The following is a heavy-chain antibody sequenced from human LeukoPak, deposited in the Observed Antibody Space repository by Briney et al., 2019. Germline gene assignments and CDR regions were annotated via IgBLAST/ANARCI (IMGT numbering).Heavy chain of an antibody. J-gene: IGHJ3*02. CDR3: ARVRCSSTSCYDAFDI. CDR1: GGSISSGGYY. D-gene: IGHD2-2*01. Sequence: PSETLSLTCTVSGGSISSGGYYWSWIRQHPGKGLEWIGYIYYSGSTYYNPSLKSRVTISVDTSKNQFSLKLSSVTAADTAVYYCARVRCSSTSCYDAFDIWGQGQWSPSLQ. V-gene: IGHV4-31*03. CDR2: IYYSGST.